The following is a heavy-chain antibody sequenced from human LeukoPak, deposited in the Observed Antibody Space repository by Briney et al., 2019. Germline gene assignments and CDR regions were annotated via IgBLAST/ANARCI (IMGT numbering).Heavy chain of an antibody. D-gene: IGHD3-3*01. CDR2: ISGSGGST. CDR3: AKSAYYDFWSGYPI. CDR1: GFTVSSNY. Sequence: GGSLRLSCAASGFTVSSNYMSWVRQAPGKGLEWVSAISGSGGSTYHADSVKGRFTISRDNSKNTLYLQMNSLRAEDTAVYYCAKSAYYDFWSGYPIWGQGTLVTVSS. J-gene: IGHJ4*02. V-gene: IGHV3-23*01.